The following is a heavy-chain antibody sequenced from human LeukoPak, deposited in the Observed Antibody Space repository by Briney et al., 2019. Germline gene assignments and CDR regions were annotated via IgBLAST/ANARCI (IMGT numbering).Heavy chain of an antibody. V-gene: IGHV4-34*01. Sequence: SETLSLTCAVYGGSFSGYYWSWIRQPPGKGLEWIGEINHSGSTNYNPSLKSRVTISVDTSKNQFSLKLSSVTAADTAVYYCARGPNKMARVVVNSGSYFDYWGQGTLVTVSS. CDR1: GGSFSGYY. J-gene: IGHJ4*02. CDR2: INHSGST. D-gene: IGHD2-15*01. CDR3: ARGPNKMARVVVNSGSYFDY.